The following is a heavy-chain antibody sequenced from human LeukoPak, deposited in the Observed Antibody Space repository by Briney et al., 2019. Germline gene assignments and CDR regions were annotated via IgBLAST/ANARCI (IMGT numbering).Heavy chain of an antibody. J-gene: IGHJ3*02. CDR2: ISSNGGST. V-gene: IGHV3-64*04. Sequence: GGSLRLSCSAPGFTFSSYAMHWVRQAPGNGLEYVSAISSNGGSTYYADSVKGRFTISRDSSKRTLYLQMNSLRAEDTAMYYCARESWSDSVAFDIWGLGTMVIVSS. CDR3: ARESWSDSVAFDI. CDR1: GFTFSSYA. D-gene: IGHD3-3*01.